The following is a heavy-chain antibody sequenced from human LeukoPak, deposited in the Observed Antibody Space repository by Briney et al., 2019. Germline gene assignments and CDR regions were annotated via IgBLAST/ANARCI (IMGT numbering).Heavy chain of an antibody. CDR1: GSIFSTYW. V-gene: IGHV3-7*03. D-gene: IGHD6-13*01. J-gene: IGHJ4*02. CDR2: INQDGSEE. Sequence: GLLRLSCAASGSIFSTYWMSWVRQAPGKGLGWVANINQDGSEEFYVDSVKGRFTISRDNAKKSLYLQMNSLRAEDTAVYYCASGQQLGYWGQGTLVTVSS. CDR3: ASGQQLGY.